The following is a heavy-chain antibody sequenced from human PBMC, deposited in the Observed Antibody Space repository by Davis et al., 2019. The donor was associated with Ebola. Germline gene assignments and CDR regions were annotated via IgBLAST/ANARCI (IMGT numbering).Heavy chain of an antibody. CDR2: MNPNSGNT. V-gene: IGHV1-8*03. Sequence: ASVKVSCKASGYAFTSYDINWVRQATGHGPEWMGWMNPNSGNTGYVEKFQGRVTITRDTSASTAYMELSSLRSEDTAVYYCAGGIAAAGTSHWGQGTLVTVSS. J-gene: IGHJ4*02. D-gene: IGHD6-13*01. CDR3: AGGIAAAGTSH. CDR1: GYAFTSYD.